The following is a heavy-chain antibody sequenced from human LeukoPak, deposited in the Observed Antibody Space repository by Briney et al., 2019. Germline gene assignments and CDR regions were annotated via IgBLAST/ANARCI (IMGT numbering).Heavy chain of an antibody. Sequence: PSETLSLTCTVSGGSISSYYWSWIRQPPGKGLEWIGYIYYSGSTNYNPSLKSRVTISVDTSKNQFSLKLSSVTAADTAVYYCARASSPLWFGEFIYFDYWGQGTLVTVSS. CDR3: ARASSPLWFGEFIYFDY. CDR1: GGSISSYY. D-gene: IGHD3-10*01. J-gene: IGHJ4*02. V-gene: IGHV4-59*01. CDR2: IYYSGST.